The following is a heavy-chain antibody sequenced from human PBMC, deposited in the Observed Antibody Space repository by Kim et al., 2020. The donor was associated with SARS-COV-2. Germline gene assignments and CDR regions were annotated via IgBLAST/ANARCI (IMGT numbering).Heavy chain of an antibody. V-gene: IGHV4-59*13. CDR3: AREPLRRGFDY. J-gene: IGHJ4*02. Sequence: SETLSLTCTVSGGSISSYYWSWIRQPPGKGLEWIGYIYYSGSTNYNPSLKSRVTISVDTSKNQFSLKLSSVTAADTAVYYCAREPLRRGFDYWGQGTLVTVSS. CDR2: IYYSGST. D-gene: IGHD3-10*01. CDR1: GGSISSYY.